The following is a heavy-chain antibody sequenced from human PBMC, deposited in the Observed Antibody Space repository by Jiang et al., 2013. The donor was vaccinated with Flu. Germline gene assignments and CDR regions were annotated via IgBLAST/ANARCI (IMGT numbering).Heavy chain of an antibody. J-gene: IGHJ5*02. CDR1: GGTFSSYA. D-gene: IGHD1-26*01. V-gene: IGHV1-69*09. CDR3: ARNGAYYDHLRGQYLPFDP. CDR2: IIPALGLA. Sequence: QLVESGAEVKKPGSSVKVSCKASGGTFSSYAVSWVRQAPGQGLEWMGEIIPALGLAKYAQKFQGRVTLTADKFTSTAYMELTSLRSEDTAVYYCARNGAYYDHLRGQYLPFDPWGQGTLVTVSS.